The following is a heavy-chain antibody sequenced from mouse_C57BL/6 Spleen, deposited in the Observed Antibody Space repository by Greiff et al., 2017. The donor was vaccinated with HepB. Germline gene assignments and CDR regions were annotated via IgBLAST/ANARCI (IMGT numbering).Heavy chain of an antibody. D-gene: IGHD1-2*01. CDR3: ARTARIKY. V-gene: IGHV3-2*02. J-gene: IGHJ2*01. Sequence: DVKLQESGPGLVKPSQSLSLPCTVTGYSITSGYGWNWIRQFPGNKLEWMGYISYSGSTNYNPSLKSRISITRDTSKNQFFLHLNSVTTEDTATYYCARTARIKYWGQGTTLTVSS. CDR1: GYSITSGYG. CDR2: ISYSGST.